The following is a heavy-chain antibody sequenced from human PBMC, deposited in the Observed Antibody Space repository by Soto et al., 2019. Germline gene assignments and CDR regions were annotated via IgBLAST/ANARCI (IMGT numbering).Heavy chain of an antibody. J-gene: IGHJ5*02. CDR1: GGSISSGDYY. V-gene: IGHV4-30-4*01. Sequence: QVQLQESGPGLVKPSQTLSLTCTVSGGSISSGDYYWSWIRQPPGKGLEWIGYIYYSGSTYYNPSLKSRVTISVDTSKNQFSLKLSSVTAADTAVYYCARERVVRGVIAPNWFDPWGQGTLVTVSS. CDR2: IYYSGST. CDR3: ARERVVRGVIAPNWFDP. D-gene: IGHD3-10*01.